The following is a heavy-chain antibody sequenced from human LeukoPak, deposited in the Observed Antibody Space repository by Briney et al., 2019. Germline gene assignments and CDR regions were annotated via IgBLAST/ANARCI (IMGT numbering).Heavy chain of an antibody. V-gene: IGHV4-38-2*02. CDR1: GYSLSSGYY. D-gene: IGHD3-22*01. CDR3: ARGRSHYYDSSGYLNWFDP. Sequence: SETLSLTCTVSGYSLSSGYYWGWIRQPPGKGLEWIGSIYHSGRTFYNPSLKSRVTISVDTSKNQFSLKLSSVTAADTAVYYCARGRSHYYDSSGYLNWFDPWGQGTLVTVSS. CDR2: IYHSGRT. J-gene: IGHJ5*02.